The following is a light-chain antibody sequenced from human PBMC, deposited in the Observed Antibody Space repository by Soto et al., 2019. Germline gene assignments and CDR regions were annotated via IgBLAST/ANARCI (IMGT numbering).Light chain of an antibody. CDR1: QSIRKN. Sequence: EIALTQSPGTLSLSPGERATLSCRASQSIRKNLGWYKHNPGQAPRLLIYNASGRAADVPDRFSGSGSGTDFVLPISRLEPEDFAVYYCQQYGGSARTFGQGTKVEIK. CDR3: QQYGGSART. CDR2: NAS. V-gene: IGKV3-20*01. J-gene: IGKJ1*01.